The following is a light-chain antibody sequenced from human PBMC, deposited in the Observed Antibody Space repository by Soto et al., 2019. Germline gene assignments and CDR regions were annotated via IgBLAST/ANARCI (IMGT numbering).Light chain of an antibody. V-gene: IGKV3-20*01. Sequence: PGARVTLSCRASQTVTSNYLAWYQQRPGQAPRLLIYGASSRATGVPDRFSGSGSGTDFTLTLSRLEPEDFAMSYCQQSGWSPRTFGQGTKVEIK. CDR1: QTVTSNY. CDR2: GAS. J-gene: IGKJ2*01. CDR3: QQSGWSPRT.